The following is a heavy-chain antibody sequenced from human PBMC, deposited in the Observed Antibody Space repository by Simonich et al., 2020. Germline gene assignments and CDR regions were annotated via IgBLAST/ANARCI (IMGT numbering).Heavy chain of an antibody. CDR2: ISSSRSYI. D-gene: IGHD1-1*01. J-gene: IGHJ4*02. CDR1: GFTFSSYS. V-gene: IGHV3-21*01. Sequence: EVHLVESGGGLVKPGGSLRLSCAASGFTFSSYSMNWVRQAPGKGLDWVESISSSRSYIYYADSGKGRFTISRENAKNSLYLQMNSLRAEDKAVYYCARANERDYWGQGTLVTVSS. CDR3: ARANERDY.